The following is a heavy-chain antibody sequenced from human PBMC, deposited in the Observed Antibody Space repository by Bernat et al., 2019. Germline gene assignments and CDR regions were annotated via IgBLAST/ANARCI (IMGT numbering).Heavy chain of an antibody. CDR3: ATANSSSWYLWYYFDY. CDR1: GYTFTSYG. V-gene: IGHV1-18*01. J-gene: IGHJ4*02. Sequence: QVQLVQSGAEVKKPGASVKVSCKASGYTFTSYGISWVRQAPGQGLEWMGWISAYNGNTNYAQKLQGRVTMTTDTSTDTAYMELSSLRSEDTAVYYCATANSSSWYLWYYFDYWGQGTLVTVSS. D-gene: IGHD6-13*01. CDR2: ISAYNGNT.